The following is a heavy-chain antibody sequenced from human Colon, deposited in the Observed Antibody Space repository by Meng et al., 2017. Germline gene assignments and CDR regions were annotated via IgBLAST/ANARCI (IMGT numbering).Heavy chain of an antibody. Sequence: QVEIQQWGARLLKPSETLSLSWDVYGGSVSRDFCSWIRQTPGKGMEWIGGISEGGGPLYNPSLKSRVFISVDTSNSELTLKLTSVTDADTGVYYCARGQGFLLHYFDNWGQGTLVTVSS. CDR3: ARGQGFLLHYFDN. V-gene: IGHV4-34*01. J-gene: IGHJ4*02. D-gene: IGHD3-22*01. CDR1: GGSVSRDF. CDR2: ISEGGGP.